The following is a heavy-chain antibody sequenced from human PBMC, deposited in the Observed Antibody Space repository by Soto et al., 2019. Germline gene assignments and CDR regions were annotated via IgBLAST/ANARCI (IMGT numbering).Heavy chain of an antibody. CDR1: GFTFSSYA. D-gene: IGHD5-12*01. J-gene: IGHJ6*02. CDR3: AAYSGYDYYYYYGMDV. CDR2: ISGSGGST. Sequence: PVGSLRLSCAASGFTFSSYAMSWVRQAPGKGLEWVSAISGSGGSTYYADSVKGRFTISRDNSKNTLYLQMNSLRAEDTAVYYCAAYSGYDYYYYYGMDVWGQGTTVTVSS. V-gene: IGHV3-23*01.